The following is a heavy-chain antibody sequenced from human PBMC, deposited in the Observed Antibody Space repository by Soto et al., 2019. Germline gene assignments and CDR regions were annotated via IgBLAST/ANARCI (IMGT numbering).Heavy chain of an antibody. CDR2: INANSGDT. Sequence: ASVKVSCKASGYTFTGYYIHWVRQAPGQGPEWMGWINANSGDTNYAQNFQAWVTMTRDTSINTAYMELSRVRSDDTAVYYCARGGSLLEAGTGHYYSAWEFWGQGTTVTVSS. D-gene: IGHD3-22*01. V-gene: IGHV1-2*04. CDR1: GYTFTGYY. J-gene: IGHJ6*02. CDR3: ARGGSLLEAGTGHYYSAWEF.